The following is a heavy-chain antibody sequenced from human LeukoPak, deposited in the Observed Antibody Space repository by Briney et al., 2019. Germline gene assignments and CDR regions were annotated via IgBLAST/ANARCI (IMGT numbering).Heavy chain of an antibody. CDR2: ISSSSSYI. Sequence: GGSLRLSCAASGFTFSSYSMNWVRQAPGKGLEWVSSISSSSSYIYYADSVKGRFTISRDNAKESLYLQMNSLRAEDTAVYYCARDRGVTNVDAFDIWGQGTMVTVSS. V-gene: IGHV3-21*01. CDR3: ARDRGVTNVDAFDI. J-gene: IGHJ3*02. CDR1: GFTFSSYS. D-gene: IGHD2-8*01.